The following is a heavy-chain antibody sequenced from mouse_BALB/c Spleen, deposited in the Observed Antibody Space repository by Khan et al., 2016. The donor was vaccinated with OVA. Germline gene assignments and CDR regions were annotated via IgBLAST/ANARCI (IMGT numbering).Heavy chain of an antibody. CDR3: ARPAYDGYSDY. J-gene: IGHJ2*01. D-gene: IGHD2-3*01. V-gene: IGHV1S137*01. Sequence: VQLQESGPELVRPGVSVKISCKGSGYTFTDYAMHWVKQSHAQSLEWIGLISPYSGNTNYNQKFKGKATMTVDKSSSTAYMDLTRLTSEDSAIYYCARPAYDGYSDYWGQGTTLTVSS. CDR1: GYTFTDYA. CDR2: ISPYSGNT.